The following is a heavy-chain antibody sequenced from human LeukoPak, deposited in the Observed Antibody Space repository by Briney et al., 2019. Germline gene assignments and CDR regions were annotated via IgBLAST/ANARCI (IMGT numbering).Heavy chain of an antibody. CDR3: ARDPPHSSGPNSPCFEY. CDR1: GYTFTGYY. Sequence: GASVKVSCKASGYTFTGYYMHWVRQAPGQGLEWMGWISPYNDNTEYAQKFQGRVTMTTDTSTSTAYMELRSLRSDDTAVYYCARDPPHSSGPNSPCFEYWGQGTLVTVSS. J-gene: IGHJ4*02. CDR2: ISPYNDNT. D-gene: IGHD6-19*01. V-gene: IGHV1-18*04.